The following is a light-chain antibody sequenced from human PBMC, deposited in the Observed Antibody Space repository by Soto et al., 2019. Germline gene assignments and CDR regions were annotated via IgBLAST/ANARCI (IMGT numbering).Light chain of an antibody. J-gene: IGKJ4*01. CDR3: QQYSVWPLT. Sequence: EIVLTHSPATLSVSPWEIAALSCRASQSVSNNLAWYQQKPGQPPRLLIFGASTRATGIPARFSGSGSEAEFALTISTLQSEDFAVYYCQQYSVWPLTFGGGTKVDIK. V-gene: IGKV3D-15*01. CDR2: GAS. CDR1: QSVSNN.